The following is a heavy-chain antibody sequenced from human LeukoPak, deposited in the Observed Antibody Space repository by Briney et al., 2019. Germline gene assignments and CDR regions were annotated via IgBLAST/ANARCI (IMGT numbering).Heavy chain of an antibody. CDR3: ARDRHINSWSNDRFDY. CDR2: INQDASEI. V-gene: IGHV3-7*01. J-gene: IGHJ4*02. CDR1: RLTFSNYW. Sequence: GGSLRLSCAASRLTFSNYWMTWVRQAPGKGLEWVGNINQDASEINYVDSVKGRFTISRVNAENSLYLQMNSLRAEDTAIYFCARDRHINSWSNDRFDYWGQGALVTVSS. D-gene: IGHD6-13*01.